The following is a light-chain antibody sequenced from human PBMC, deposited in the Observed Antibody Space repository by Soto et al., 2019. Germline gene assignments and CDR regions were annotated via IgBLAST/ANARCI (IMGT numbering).Light chain of an antibody. CDR3: QQYETFSGT. Sequence: DIQMTQSPSTLSASVGDTVTITCRASESISSWLAWYQEKPGKAPNLLIYDASSLESGVPSRFSGSGSGTKFTLTIASLQPDDFATYYCQQYETFSGTFGPGTKVDIK. J-gene: IGKJ1*01. CDR1: ESISSW. CDR2: DAS. V-gene: IGKV1-5*01.